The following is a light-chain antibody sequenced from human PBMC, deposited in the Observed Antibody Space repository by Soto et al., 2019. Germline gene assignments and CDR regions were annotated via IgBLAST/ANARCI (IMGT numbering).Light chain of an antibody. J-gene: IGKJ1*01. CDR3: QQYYSIPRT. V-gene: IGKV4-1*01. Sequence: DIVMTQSPDSLAVSLGERATINCKSSQSVLYSSNNKNYLAWYQQKRGQPPKXLIYWASTRESGVPERFSGSGSGTDFTLTISSLQAEDVAVYYCQQYYSIPRTFGQGTKVDIK. CDR2: WAS. CDR1: QSVLYSSNNKNY.